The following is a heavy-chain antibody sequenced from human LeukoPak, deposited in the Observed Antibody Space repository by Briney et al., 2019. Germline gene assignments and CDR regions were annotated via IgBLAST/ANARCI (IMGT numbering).Heavy chain of an antibody. CDR2: IYSGGRT. CDR1: GFTVSSNY. V-gene: IGHV3-66*01. Sequence: GGSLILSCAASGFTVSSNYMSWVRQAPGKGLEWVSVIYSGGRTYYADSVKGRFTISRDNSKNTLYLQMNSLRAEDTAVYYCARFLDAFDIWGQGTMVTVSS. CDR3: ARFLDAFDI. J-gene: IGHJ3*02.